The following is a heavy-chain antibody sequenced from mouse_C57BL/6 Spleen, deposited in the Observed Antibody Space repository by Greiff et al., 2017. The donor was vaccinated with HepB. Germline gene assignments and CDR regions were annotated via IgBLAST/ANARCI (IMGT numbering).Heavy chain of an antibody. J-gene: IGHJ2*01. D-gene: IGHD1-1*01. CDR3: ARLLAETYYFDY. V-gene: IGHV5-6*01. CDR2: ISSGGSYT. Sequence: EVKLVESGGDLVKPGGSLKLSCAASGFTFSSYGMSWVRQTPDKRLEWVATISSGGSYTYYTDSVKGRVTISGDNAKNTLYLQMSSLKSEDTAVYYCARLLAETYYFDYWGQGTTLTVSS. CDR1: GFTFSSYG.